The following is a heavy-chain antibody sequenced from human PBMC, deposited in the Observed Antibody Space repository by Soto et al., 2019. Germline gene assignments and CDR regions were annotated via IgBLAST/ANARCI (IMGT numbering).Heavy chain of an antibody. J-gene: IGHJ6*03. CDR1: GYTFTGYY. V-gene: IGHV1-2*04. D-gene: IGHD2-21*02. CDR3: ARGRGDSADYYYYYYMDV. CDR2: INPNSGGT. Sequence: ASVKVSCKASGYTFTGYYMHWVRQAPGQGLEWMGWINPNSGGTNYAQKFQGWVTMTRDTSISTAYMELSRLRSDDTAVYYCARGRGDSADYYYYYYMDVWGKGTTVTVSS.